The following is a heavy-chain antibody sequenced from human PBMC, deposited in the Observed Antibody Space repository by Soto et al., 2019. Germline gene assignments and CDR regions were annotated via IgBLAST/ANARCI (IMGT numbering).Heavy chain of an antibody. J-gene: IGHJ4*02. CDR2: ISSSSSYI. Sequence: PGGSLRLSCAASGFTFSSYSMNWVRQAPGKGLEWVSSISSSSSYIYYADSVKGRFTISRDNAKNSLYLQMNSLRAEDTAVYYCARDLYCSSTSCSASVALDYWGQGTLVTVSS. V-gene: IGHV3-21*01. CDR3: ARDLYCSSTSCSASVALDY. D-gene: IGHD2-2*01. CDR1: GFTFSSYS.